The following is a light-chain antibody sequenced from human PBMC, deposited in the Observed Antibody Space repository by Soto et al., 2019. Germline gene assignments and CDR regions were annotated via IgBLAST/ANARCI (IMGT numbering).Light chain of an antibody. Sequence: QSALTQPASVSGSPGQSITISCTGTSSDVGGYNYVSWYQQHPGKAPQLMIYEVSNRPSGVSNRFSGSKSGNTASLTISGLQAEDEADYYGSSYTSSSTVIFGGGTKLTVL. V-gene: IGLV2-14*01. CDR2: EVS. CDR3: SSYTSSSTVI. CDR1: SSDVGGYNY. J-gene: IGLJ2*01.